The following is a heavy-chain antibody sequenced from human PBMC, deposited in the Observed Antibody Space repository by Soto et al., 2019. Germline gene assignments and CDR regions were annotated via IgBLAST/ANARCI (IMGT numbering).Heavy chain of an antibody. D-gene: IGHD2-15*01. CDR3: ARGYDAGCHFGY. CDR2: IQNHGSPT. CDR1: GFTFSADE. J-gene: IGHJ4*02. V-gene: IGHV3-48*03. Sequence: DVQLVESGGGLVQPGGSLTLSCEASGFTFSADEMNWVRHAPGKGLEWIAYIQNHGSPTHYADSVKGRFTISRDNAKNLLYLQMSSLTAEDTAIYYCARGYDAGCHFGYWGQGVLVTVSS.